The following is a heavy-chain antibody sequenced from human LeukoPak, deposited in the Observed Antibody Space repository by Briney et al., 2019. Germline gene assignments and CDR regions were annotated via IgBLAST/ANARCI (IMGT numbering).Heavy chain of an antibody. J-gene: IGHJ6*02. Sequence: ASVKVPCKASGYTFTGYYMHWVRQAPGQGLEWMGWINPNSGGTNYAQKFQGRVTMTRDTSISTAYMELRRLRSDDTAVYYCARVTDDYGDYYYGMDVWGQGTTVTVSS. D-gene: IGHD4-17*01. CDR1: GYTFTGYY. CDR2: INPNSGGT. CDR3: ARVTDDYGDYYYGMDV. V-gene: IGHV1-2*02.